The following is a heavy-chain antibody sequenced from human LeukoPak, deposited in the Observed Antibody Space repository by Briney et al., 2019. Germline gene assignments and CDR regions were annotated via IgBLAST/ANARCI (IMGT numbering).Heavy chain of an antibody. CDR1: GFTFTSSA. D-gene: IGHD3-16*02. CDR3: AATGIGGVIVNDAFDI. V-gene: IGHV1-58*02. Sequence: ASVKVSCKASGFTFTSSAMQWVRQARGQRLEWIGWIVVGSGNTNYAQKFQERVTITRDMSTSTAYMELSSLRSEDTAVYYCAATGIGGVIVNDAFDIWGQGTMVTVSS. CDR2: IVVGSGNT. J-gene: IGHJ3*02.